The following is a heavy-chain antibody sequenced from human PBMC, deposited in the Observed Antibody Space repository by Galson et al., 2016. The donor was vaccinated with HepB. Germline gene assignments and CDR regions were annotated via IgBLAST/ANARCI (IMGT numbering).Heavy chain of an antibody. Sequence: QSGAAVKKPGESLRISCKASGYVFTSFWIGWVRQRPGKGLEWMGIIHPGDSDTRYRPSFQGQVTMSADKSTSNVYLQWSSLRASDTAMYFCARPYYYTSVSYPAYWGQGTLVTVSS. J-gene: IGHJ4*02. CDR1: GYVFTSFW. CDR3: ARPYYYTSVSYPAY. D-gene: IGHD3-10*01. CDR2: IHPGDSDT. V-gene: IGHV5-51*01.